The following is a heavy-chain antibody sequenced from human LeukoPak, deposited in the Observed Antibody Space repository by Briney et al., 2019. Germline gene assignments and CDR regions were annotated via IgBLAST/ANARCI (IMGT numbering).Heavy chain of an antibody. CDR3: ASSHYGDYGTPFDY. Sequence: GGSLRLSCAASGFTFSSYGMHWVRQAPGKGLEWVAVIYSGGSTYYADSVKGRFTISRDNSKNTLYLQMNSLRAEDTAVYYCASSHYGDYGTPFDYWGQGTLVTVSS. D-gene: IGHD4-17*01. CDR1: GFTFSSYG. V-gene: IGHV3-NL1*01. CDR2: IYSGGST. J-gene: IGHJ4*02.